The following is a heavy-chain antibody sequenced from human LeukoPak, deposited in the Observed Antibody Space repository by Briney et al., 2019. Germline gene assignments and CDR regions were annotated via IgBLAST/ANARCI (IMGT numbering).Heavy chain of an antibody. Sequence: GGSLRLSCAASGFTFSSYSMNWVRQAPGKGLEWVSSISSSSSYIYYADSVKGRFTISRDNAKNSLYLQMNSLRAEDTAVYYCARDREYSSSWYLPYYYYYYMDVWGKGTTVTISS. CDR3: ARDREYSSSWYLPYYYYYYMDV. CDR2: ISSSSSYI. CDR1: GFTFSSYS. D-gene: IGHD6-13*01. V-gene: IGHV3-21*01. J-gene: IGHJ6*03.